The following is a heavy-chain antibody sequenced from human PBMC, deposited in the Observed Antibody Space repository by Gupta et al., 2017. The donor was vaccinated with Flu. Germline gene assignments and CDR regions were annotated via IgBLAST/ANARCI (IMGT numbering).Heavy chain of an antibody. J-gene: IGHJ4*02. CDR1: DFTFSDSA. CDR3: ARAPFYYATSGYYFDL. CDR2: IRSKAFDGTA. Sequence: DVQLVESGGDLVQPGRSLRLSCQGSDFTFSDSAVSWFRRAPGRGLEWVGVIRSKAFDGTADYAASVEGRFTISRDDFKRIIYLQMSSLKSEDTAVYFCARAPFYYATSGYYFDLWGQGTLVTVSS. D-gene: IGHD3-22*01. V-gene: IGHV3-49*03.